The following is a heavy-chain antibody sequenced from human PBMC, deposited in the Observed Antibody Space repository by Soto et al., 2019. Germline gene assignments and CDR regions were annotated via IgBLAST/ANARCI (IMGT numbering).Heavy chain of an antibody. CDR3: AREAAGRGAVTSLVDY. CDR2: ISAYNGNT. Sequence: ASVKVSCKASGYTFTSYGISWVRQAPGQGLEWMGWISAYNGNTNYAQKLQGRVTMTTDTSTSTAYMELRSLRSDDTAVYYCAREAAGRGAVTSLVDYWGQGTLVTVSS. V-gene: IGHV1-18*01. J-gene: IGHJ4*02. CDR1: GYTFTSYG. D-gene: IGHD4-17*01.